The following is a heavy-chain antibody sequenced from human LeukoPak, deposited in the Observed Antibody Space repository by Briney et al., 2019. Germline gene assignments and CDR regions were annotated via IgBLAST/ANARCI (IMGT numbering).Heavy chain of an antibody. CDR1: GFTFSSYG. CDR2: ISYDGSNK. J-gene: IGHJ5*02. D-gene: IGHD3-10*01. Sequence: GGSLRLSCAASGFTFSSYGMHWVCQAPGKGLEWVAVISYDGSNKYYADSVKGRFTISRDNSKNTLYLQMNSLRAEDTAVYYCAKDLHPYYYGSGSNWFDPWGQGTLVTVSS. CDR3: AKDLHPYYYGSGSNWFDP. V-gene: IGHV3-30*18.